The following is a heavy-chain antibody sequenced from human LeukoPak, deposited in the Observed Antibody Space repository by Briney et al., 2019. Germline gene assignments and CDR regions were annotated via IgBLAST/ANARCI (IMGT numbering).Heavy chain of an antibody. CDR1: GFTFSSYT. J-gene: IGHJ4*02. CDR3: AKDGGLWVSAHWGDS. D-gene: IGHD7-27*01. CDR2: ITTGDGNT. Sequence: GGSLRLSCTASGFTFSSYTMTWVRQAPGKGLKWVSTITTGDGNTYYADSVRGRFTVSRDDSKNTLYLQMNSLRAEDTAVYYCAKDGGLWVSAHWGDSWGRGTLVTVSS. V-gene: IGHV3-23*01.